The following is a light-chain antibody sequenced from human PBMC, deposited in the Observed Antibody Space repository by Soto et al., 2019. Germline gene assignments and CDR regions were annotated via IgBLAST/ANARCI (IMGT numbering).Light chain of an antibody. CDR1: QSVSSSY. CDR3: QQYNNWPPIT. CDR2: GAS. V-gene: IGKV3-15*01. J-gene: IGKJ5*01. Sequence: EIEFTQSQCTLSFFPGERANLSCRASQSVSSSYLAWYQQKPGQAPRLLIYGASTRATGIPARFSGSGYGTEFTLTISSLHSEDFAVYYCQQYNNWPPITFGQGTRLEI.